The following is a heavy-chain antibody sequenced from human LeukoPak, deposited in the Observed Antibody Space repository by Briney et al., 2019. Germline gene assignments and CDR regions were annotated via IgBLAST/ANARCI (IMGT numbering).Heavy chain of an antibody. CDR1: GFTFSSYW. Sequence: GGSLRLSCAASGFTFSSYWMHWVRQAPGKGLVWVSRINSDGSSTSYADPVKGRFTTSRDDSKNTLYLQMNSLRAEDTAAYYCAKGYYFDILSGYSSLDSWGQGTLVTVSS. CDR3: AKGYYFDILSGYSSLDS. J-gene: IGHJ4*02. V-gene: IGHV3-74*01. CDR2: INSDGSST. D-gene: IGHD3-9*01.